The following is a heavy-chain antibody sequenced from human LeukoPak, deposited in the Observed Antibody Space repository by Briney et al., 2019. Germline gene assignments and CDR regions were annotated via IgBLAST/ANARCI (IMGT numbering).Heavy chain of an antibody. CDR1: GYTFTSYD. Sequence: GASVKVSCKSSGYTFTSYDINWVRQATGQGLEWMGWMNPNSGNTGYAQKFQGRVTMTRNTSISTAYMEPSSLRSEDTAVYYCAREVATRRTTVILDAFDIWGQGTMVTVSS. CDR2: MNPNSGNT. D-gene: IGHD4-17*01. V-gene: IGHV1-8*01. J-gene: IGHJ3*02. CDR3: AREVATRRTTVILDAFDI.